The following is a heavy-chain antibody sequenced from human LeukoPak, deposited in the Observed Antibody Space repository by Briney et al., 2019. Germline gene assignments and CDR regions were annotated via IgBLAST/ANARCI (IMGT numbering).Heavy chain of an antibody. CDR3: ARKTQVITIFGVANDAFDI. D-gene: IGHD3-3*01. CDR1: GGSISSYY. J-gene: IGHJ3*02. CDR2: IYYSGST. V-gene: IGHV4-39*01. Sequence: SETLSLTCTVSGGSISSYYWGWIRQPPGKGLEWIGSIYYSGSTYYNPSLKSRVTISVDTSKNQFSLKLSSVTAADTAVYYCARKTQVITIFGVANDAFDIWGQGTMVTVSS.